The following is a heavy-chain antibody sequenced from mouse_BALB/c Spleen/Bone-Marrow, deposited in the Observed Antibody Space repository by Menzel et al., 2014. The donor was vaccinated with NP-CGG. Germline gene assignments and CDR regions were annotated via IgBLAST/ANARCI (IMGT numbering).Heavy chain of an antibody. J-gene: IGHJ2*01. Sequence: VQLQQSGAELVRPGTSVKISCKASGYAFTNYWLGWVKQRPGHGIEGMRDIYPGSGNTYYTEKFKGKATLTADTSLSTAYIQLSSLTSEDSAVYFCARRRSLDYWGQGTILTVSS. V-gene: IGHV1-63*02. CDR2: IYPGSGNT. CDR3: ARRRSLDY. CDR1: GYAFTNYW.